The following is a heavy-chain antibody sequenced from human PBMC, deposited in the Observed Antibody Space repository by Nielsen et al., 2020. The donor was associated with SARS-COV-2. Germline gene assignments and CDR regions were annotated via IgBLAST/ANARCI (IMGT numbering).Heavy chain of an antibody. D-gene: IGHD6-13*01. CDR3: ARTRAEAGTRWFDP. CDR2: ISGYNGDT. CDR1: GYTFTSND. Sequence: ASVKVSCKASGYTFTSNDITWVRQAPGQGLEWMGWISGYNGDTNYAQKFQGRVTMTTDTSTSTAYMELSGLTSDDTAIYYCARTRAEAGTRWFDPWGQGTLVTVSS. V-gene: IGHV1-18*04. J-gene: IGHJ5*02.